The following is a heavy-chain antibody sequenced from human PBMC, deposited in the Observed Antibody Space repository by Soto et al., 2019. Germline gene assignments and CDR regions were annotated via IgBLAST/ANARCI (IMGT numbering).Heavy chain of an antibody. D-gene: IGHD6-19*01. Sequence: SETLSLTCTVSGGSISSYYWSWIRQPPGKGLEWIGSIYYSGSTYYNPSLKSRVTISVDTSKNQFSLKLSSVTAADTAVYYCARPKLSIAVAGIDYWGQGTLVTVSS. CDR1: GGSISSYY. J-gene: IGHJ4*02. CDR2: IYYSGST. CDR3: ARPKLSIAVAGIDY. V-gene: IGHV4-59*05.